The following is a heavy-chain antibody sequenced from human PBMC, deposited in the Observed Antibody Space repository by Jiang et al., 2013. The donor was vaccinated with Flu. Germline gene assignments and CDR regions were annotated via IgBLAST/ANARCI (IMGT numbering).Heavy chain of an antibody. CDR3: VRVLSPLFDY. D-gene: IGHD3-10*01. V-gene: IGHV3-11*01. Sequence: VQLVESGGGLVKPGGSLRLSCAGSGFTFSDYFMYWIRQAPGKGLEWIAHISSSGITTYYADSVKGRFTISRDNAKNSLDLQMNSLRADDTAVYYCVRVLSPLFDYWGQGTLVTVSS. CDR2: ISSSGITT. J-gene: IGHJ4*02. CDR1: GFTFSDYF.